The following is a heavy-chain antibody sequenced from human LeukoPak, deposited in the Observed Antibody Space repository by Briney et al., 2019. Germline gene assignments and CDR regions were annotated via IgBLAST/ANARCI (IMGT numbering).Heavy chain of an antibody. Sequence: SETLSLTCTVSGGSISSYYWSWTRQPPGKGLEWIGYIYYSGSTNYNPSLKSRVTISVDTSKNQFSLKLSSVTAADTAVYYCAREVAAREPFDYWGQGTLVTVSS. D-gene: IGHD5-12*01. V-gene: IGHV4-59*01. CDR3: AREVAAREPFDY. J-gene: IGHJ4*02. CDR1: GGSISSYY. CDR2: IYYSGST.